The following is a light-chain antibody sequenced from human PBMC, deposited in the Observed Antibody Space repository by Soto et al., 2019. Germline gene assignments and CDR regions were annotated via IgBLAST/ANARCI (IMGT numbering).Light chain of an antibody. V-gene: IGKV3-15*01. CDR2: DAS. Sequence: EILMTQSPATLSVSPGERATLSCRASQSVSSNLAWYQQKPGQAPRLLIYDASTRATGIPARFSGSGSGTEFTLTFSSLQSEDFGVYYCQHYNNWPPYTFGQGTNLEIK. CDR3: QHYNNWPPYT. CDR1: QSVSSN. J-gene: IGKJ2*01.